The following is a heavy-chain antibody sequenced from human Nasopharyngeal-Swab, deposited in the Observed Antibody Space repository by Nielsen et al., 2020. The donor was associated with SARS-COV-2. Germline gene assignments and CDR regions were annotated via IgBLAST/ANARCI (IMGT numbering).Heavy chain of an antibody. V-gene: IGHV3-30*04. D-gene: IGHD5/OR15-5a*01. J-gene: IGHJ6*02. CDR1: GFTFSSYA. CDR2: ISYDGSNK. Sequence: GGSLRLSCAASGFTFSSYAMHWVRQAPGKGLEWVAVISYDGSNKYYADSLKGRFTISRDNSKNTLYLQMNSLRAEDTAVYYCARDGPSTYYYYGMDVWGQGTTVTVSS. CDR3: ARDGPSTYYYYGMDV.